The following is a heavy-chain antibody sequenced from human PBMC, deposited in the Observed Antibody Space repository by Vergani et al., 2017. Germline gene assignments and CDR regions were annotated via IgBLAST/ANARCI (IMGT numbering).Heavy chain of an antibody. CDR3: AKSTEEPTHAKKEYSSSGYYFDY. J-gene: IGHJ4*02. CDR1: GFTFSSYW. Sequence: EVQLVESGGGLVQPGRSLRLSCAASGFTFSSYWMTWVRQAPGKGLEWVASIKQDGSEKNYVDSVKGRFTLSRDNTKNSLFLQMNSLRAEDTAVYYCAKSTEEPTHAKKEYSSSGYYFDYWGQGTLVTVSS. V-gene: IGHV3-7*01. CDR2: IKQDGSEK. D-gene: IGHD6-6*01.